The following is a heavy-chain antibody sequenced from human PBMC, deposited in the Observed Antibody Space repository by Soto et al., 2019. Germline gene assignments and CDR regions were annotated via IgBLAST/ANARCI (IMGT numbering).Heavy chain of an antibody. CDR1: GFTFSSYA. Sequence: GGSLRLSCSASGFTFSSYAMHWVRQAPGKGLEYVSAISSNGGSTYYADSVKGRFTISRDNSKNTLYLQMSSLRAEDTAVYYCVGGWYYGSGSYFYYYYGMDVWGQGTTVTVSS. D-gene: IGHD3-10*01. CDR3: VGGWYYGSGSYFYYYYGMDV. J-gene: IGHJ6*02. V-gene: IGHV3-64D*06. CDR2: ISSNGGST.